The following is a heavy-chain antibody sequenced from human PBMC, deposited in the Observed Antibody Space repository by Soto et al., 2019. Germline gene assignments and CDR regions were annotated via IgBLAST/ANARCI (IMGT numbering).Heavy chain of an antibody. D-gene: IGHD3-10*01. J-gene: IGHJ6*02. Sequence: EVQLVESGGGLVKPGGSLRISCTASGFTFSHAWMTWVRQTPGMGLEWVGRIKSKSDGGTADYGAPVKGRFTVSRDDSRNTVFLQMTSLKTDDTAVYYCYIPFYYHSMDVWGQGTTVTVSS. CDR3: YIPFYYHSMDV. CDR1: GFTFSHAW. CDR2: IKSKSDGGTA. V-gene: IGHV3-15*01.